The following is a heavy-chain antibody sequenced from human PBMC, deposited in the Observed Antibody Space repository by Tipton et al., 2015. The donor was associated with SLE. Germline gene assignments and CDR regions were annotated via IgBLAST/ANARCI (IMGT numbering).Heavy chain of an antibody. Sequence: TLSLTCTVSGGSISSFYWSWIRQPPGKGLEWIGYIFYSGSTNYYPSLKSRVTMSVDPSKNQFSLNLSSVTAADTAVYFCARALPPYYYYGIDVWGEGTTVTVSS. D-gene: IGHD2-15*01. CDR1: GGSISSFY. J-gene: IGHJ6*04. CDR2: IFYSGST. V-gene: IGHV4-59*12. CDR3: ARALPPYYYYGIDV.